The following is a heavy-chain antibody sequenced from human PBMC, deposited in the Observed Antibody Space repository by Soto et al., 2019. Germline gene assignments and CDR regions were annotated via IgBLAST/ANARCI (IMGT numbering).Heavy chain of an antibody. V-gene: IGHV3-74*01. CDR3: AKRELNSTGLLN. CDR2: INSDGSST. J-gene: IGHJ4*02. CDR1: GFTFTSYW. D-gene: IGHD3-9*01. Sequence: EVQLVEAGGGLVQPGGSLRLSCAASGFTFTSYWMHWVRQGPGKGLEWVSRINSDGSSTAYADSVKSRFTISRDNAKNTLYLQMHSLRDDDTGIYYCAKRELNSTGLLNWRQGTQVSVS.